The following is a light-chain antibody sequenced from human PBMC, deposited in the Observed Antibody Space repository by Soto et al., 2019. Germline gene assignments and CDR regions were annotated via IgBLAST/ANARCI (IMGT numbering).Light chain of an antibody. CDR1: QNISTY. CDR2: AAS. J-gene: IGKJ3*01. CDR3: QQSYSTPFT. Sequence: DIQMTQPPSSLSASVGDRVTITCRASQNISTYLNWYQQKPGKAPNLLIYAASVLQSGVPSGFSGSGAGIDFTLTIISLQPEDFATYYCQQSYSTPFTFGPGTKVDVK. V-gene: IGKV1-39*01.